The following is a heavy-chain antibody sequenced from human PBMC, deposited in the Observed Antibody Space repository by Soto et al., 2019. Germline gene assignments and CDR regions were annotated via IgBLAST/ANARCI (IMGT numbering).Heavy chain of an antibody. J-gene: IGHJ4*02. D-gene: IGHD7-27*01. Sequence: SGPTLVNPTQTLTLTCTFSGFSLSTSGVGVGWIRQPPGKALEWLALIYWDDDKRYSPSLKSRLTITKDTSKNQVVLTMTNMDPVDTATYYCAHRRDRVSGDRGVDYWGQGTLVTVSS. V-gene: IGHV2-5*02. CDR1: GFSLSTSGVG. CDR3: AHRRDRVSGDRGVDY. CDR2: IYWDDDK.